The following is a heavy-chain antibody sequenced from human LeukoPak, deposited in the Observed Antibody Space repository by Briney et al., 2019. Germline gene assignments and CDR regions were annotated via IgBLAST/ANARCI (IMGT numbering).Heavy chain of an antibody. D-gene: IGHD4-17*01. Sequence: SETLSLTCTVYGGSLSDYSWSWIRQPPGKGLEWIGEIHHSGSTKYNPSLKSRVTISVDTSKNQFSLELSSVTAADTAVYYCARHYGPWGQGTLVTVSS. V-gene: IGHV4-34*01. J-gene: IGHJ5*02. CDR2: IHHSGST. CDR3: ARHYGP. CDR1: GGSLSDYS.